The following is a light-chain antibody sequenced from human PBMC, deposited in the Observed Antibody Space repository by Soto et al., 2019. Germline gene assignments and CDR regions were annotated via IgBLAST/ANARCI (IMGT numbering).Light chain of an antibody. J-gene: IGKJ1*01. V-gene: IGKV1-39*01. Sequence: DIQMTQSPSSLSASVGDRVAITCRASQSISNYLDWYQVKPGKPPKLLIYAASSLQSGVPSRFSGSGSGTDFTLTISSLQAEDFATYYCHQNYNVPTWTFGQGTKVDIX. CDR2: AAS. CDR1: QSISNY. CDR3: HQNYNVPTWT.